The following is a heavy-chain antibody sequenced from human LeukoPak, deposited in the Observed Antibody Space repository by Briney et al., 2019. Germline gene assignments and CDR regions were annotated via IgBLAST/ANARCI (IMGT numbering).Heavy chain of an antibody. J-gene: IGHJ4*02. D-gene: IGHD6-13*01. Sequence: GGSLRLSCATSGFRFVDYGLSWVRQAPGKGLEWLSAINWNGGITEYADSVKGRFTISRDNAKNSLYLQMDSLRAEDTAFYYCARDRMGTSYSVSHFDSWGQGTLVTVSS. V-gene: IGHV3-20*04. CDR1: GFRFVDYG. CDR2: INWNGGIT. CDR3: ARDRMGTSYSVSHFDS.